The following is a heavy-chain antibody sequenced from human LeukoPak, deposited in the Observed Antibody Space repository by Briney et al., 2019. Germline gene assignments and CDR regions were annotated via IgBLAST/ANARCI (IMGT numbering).Heavy chain of an antibody. V-gene: IGHV4-39*07. J-gene: IGHJ4*02. CDR2: IFYSGST. D-gene: IGHD2-21*02. CDR1: GGSISSSNYY. Sequence: SETLSLTCTVSGGSISSSNYYWGWIRQPPGKGLEWIGSIFYSGSTYCNPSLESRVTISVDTSKKQFSLKLNSVTAADTAVYYCARDLRVVVTAIFDFWGQGTLVTVSS. CDR3: ARDLRVVVTAIFDF.